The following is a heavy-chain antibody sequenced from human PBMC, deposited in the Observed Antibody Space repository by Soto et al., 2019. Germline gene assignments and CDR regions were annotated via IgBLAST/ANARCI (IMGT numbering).Heavy chain of an antibody. Sequence: LRLSCAASGFTFTDYAMHWVRQAPGKGLEWVAFISFDGSNKYYADSVKGRFTISRDNSKNTLYLQMSSLRAEDTAVYYCARDPLMTIVYYTYWGQGTLVTVSS. V-gene: IGHV3-30-3*01. CDR1: GFTFTDYA. CDR3: ARDPLMTIVYYTY. D-gene: IGHD3-3*01. J-gene: IGHJ4*02. CDR2: ISFDGSNK.